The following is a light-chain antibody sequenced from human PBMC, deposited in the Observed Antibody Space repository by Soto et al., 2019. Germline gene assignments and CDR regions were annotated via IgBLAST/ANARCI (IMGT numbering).Light chain of an antibody. CDR3: QHYNNWPPWT. J-gene: IGKJ1*01. CDR1: QSIGTN. CDR2: ATS. V-gene: IGKV3-15*01. Sequence: EIVMTQSPATLSVSPGERATLSCRASQSIGTNLAWYQQKPGQPPRLLIYATSIRATGIPARFSGSGSGTEFTLTISSVQSEDFAVYFCQHYNNWPPWTFGQGTKVEIK.